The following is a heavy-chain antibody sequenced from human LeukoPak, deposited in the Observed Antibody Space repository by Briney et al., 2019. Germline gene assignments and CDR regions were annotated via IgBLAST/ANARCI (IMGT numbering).Heavy chain of an antibody. V-gene: IGHV3-11*04. CDR1: GFTFSDYY. J-gene: IGHJ6*03. D-gene: IGHD6-13*01. Sequence: GGSLRLSCAASGFTFSDYYMSWIRQGPGKGLEWVSYISSSGTTVYYADSVKGRFTISRDDAMNSLYLQMNSLRAEDTAVYYCARDPTTAARYYYYYYMDVWGKGTTVTVSS. CDR3: ARDPTTAARYYYYYYMDV. CDR2: ISSSGTTV.